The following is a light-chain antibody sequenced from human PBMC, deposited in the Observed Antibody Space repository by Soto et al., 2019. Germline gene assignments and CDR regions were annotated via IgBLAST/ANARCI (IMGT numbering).Light chain of an antibody. CDR3: QSYDSSLRGWV. J-gene: IGLJ3*02. CDR1: NSNLGASYD. V-gene: IGLV1-40*01. CDR2: GGD. Sequence: QSVLTQPPSVSGAPGQRVTIPCTGTNSNLGASYDVHWYQQLPGTAPKLLVYGGDNRPSGVPERFSGFKSGTSASLTITGLQPEDEANYYCQSYDSSLRGWVFGGGTKVTVL.